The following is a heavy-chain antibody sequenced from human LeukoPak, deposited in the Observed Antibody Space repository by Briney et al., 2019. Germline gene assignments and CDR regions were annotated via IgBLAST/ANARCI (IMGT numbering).Heavy chain of an antibody. CDR2: IYYSGST. CDR1: GGSISSYY. Sequence: SETLSLTCTVSGGSISSYYWSWIRQPPGKGLEWIGYIYYSGSTNYNPSLKSRVTISVDTSKNQLSLKLSSVTAADTAVYYCARGYSSSWNNWFDPWGQGTLVTVSS. J-gene: IGHJ5*02. D-gene: IGHD6-13*01. CDR3: ARGYSSSWNNWFDP. V-gene: IGHV4-59*01.